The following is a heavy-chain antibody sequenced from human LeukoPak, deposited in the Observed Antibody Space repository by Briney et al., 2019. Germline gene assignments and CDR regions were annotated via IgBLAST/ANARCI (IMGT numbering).Heavy chain of an antibody. D-gene: IGHD5-12*01. CDR3: ARERGGFGGYLPYYYLDV. CDR2: ISGSSGTI. CDR1: GFSFSNFG. J-gene: IGHJ6*03. Sequence: GGSLRLSCAGTGFSFSNFGMNLVRQAPGKGLECVSFISGSSGTIYYADSVKSRFTISRDNTKNSLYLQMNSLRAEDTAIYYCARERGGFGGYLPYYYLDVWGKGTTVTVSS. V-gene: IGHV3-48*04.